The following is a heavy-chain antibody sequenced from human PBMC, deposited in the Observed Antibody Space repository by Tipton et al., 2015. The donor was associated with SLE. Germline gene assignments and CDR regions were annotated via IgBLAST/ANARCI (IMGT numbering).Heavy chain of an antibody. Sequence: TLSLTCAVYGGSFSGYYWSWIRQPPGKGLEWIGEINHSGSTNYNPSLKSRVTISVDTSKNQFSLKLISVTAADTAVYYCARRGYRRHAFDIWGQGAMVTVSS. CDR2: INHSGST. D-gene: IGHD5-18*01. J-gene: IGHJ3*02. CDR3: ARRGYRRHAFDI. V-gene: IGHV4-34*01. CDR1: GGSFSGYY.